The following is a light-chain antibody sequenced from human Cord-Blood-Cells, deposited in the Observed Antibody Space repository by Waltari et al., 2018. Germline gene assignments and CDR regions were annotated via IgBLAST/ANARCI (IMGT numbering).Light chain of an antibody. V-gene: IGKV3-15*01. Sequence: IVMTHSPATLSVSPGERATLSGRASQGVSSNLAWYQQKPGQAPRLRIYGASNRAPGIPARFSGSGSGTEFTLTISSLQCEDFAVYYCQQYNNWPPWTFGQGTKVEIK. CDR3: QQYNNWPPWT. CDR1: QGVSSN. CDR2: GAS. J-gene: IGKJ1*01.